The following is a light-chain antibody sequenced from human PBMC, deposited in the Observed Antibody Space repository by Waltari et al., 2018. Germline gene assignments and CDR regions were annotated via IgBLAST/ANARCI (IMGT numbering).Light chain of an antibody. J-gene: IGKJ2*01. V-gene: IGKV4-1*01. CDR3: QQYYSTLYT. CDR2: WAS. CDR1: QSVLYSSNNKNY. Sequence: DIVMTQSPDSLAVSLGERATINCKSSQSVLYSSNNKNYLAWYQQKPGQPPKLLFYWASTRAPGVPDRFSGSGSGTDFTLTISSLQAEDVAVYYCQQYYSTLYTFGQGTKLEIK.